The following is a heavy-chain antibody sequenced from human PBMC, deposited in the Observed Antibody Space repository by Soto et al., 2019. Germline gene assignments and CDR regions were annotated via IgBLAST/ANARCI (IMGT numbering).Heavy chain of an antibody. V-gene: IGHV1-46*01. J-gene: IGHJ5*02. CDR3: AGEAAVAGTAFDH. CDR2: INVSDGST. Sequence: ASVKVSCKASGYPFTSYYLHWVRQAPGQGPEWMGRINVSDGSTRYAQNFQGRVTMTRDTSTTTVYMELSPLRSDDTAVYYCAGEAAVAGTAFDHWGQGTLVTVSS. D-gene: IGHD6-19*01. CDR1: GYPFTSYY.